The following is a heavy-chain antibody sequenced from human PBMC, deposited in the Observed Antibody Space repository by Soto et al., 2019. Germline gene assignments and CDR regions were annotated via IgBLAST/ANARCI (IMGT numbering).Heavy chain of an antibody. CDR1: GFTFSSYS. J-gene: IGHJ3*02. D-gene: IGHD3-3*01. CDR3: ARDGPYYDFWSGYSAFDI. CDR2: ISSSSSTI. V-gene: IGHV3-48*01. Sequence: GSLRLSCAASGFTFSSYSMNWVRQAPGKGLEWVSYISSSSSTIYYADSVKGRFTISRDNAKNSLYLQMNSLRAEDTAVYYCARDGPYYDFWSGYSAFDIWGQGTMVTVSS.